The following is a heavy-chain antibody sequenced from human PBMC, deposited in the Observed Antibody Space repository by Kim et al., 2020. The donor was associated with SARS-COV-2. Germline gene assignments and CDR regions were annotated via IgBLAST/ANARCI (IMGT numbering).Heavy chain of an antibody. D-gene: IGHD4-17*01. V-gene: IGHV3-64D*09. CDR1: GFTFSSYA. Sequence: GGSLRLSCSASGFTFSSYAMHWVRQAPGKGLEYVSAISSNGGSTYYADSVKGRFTISRDNSKNTLYLQMSSLRAEDTAVYYCVKGRTTVVTHDAFDIWGQGTMVTVSS. CDR3: VKGRTTVVTHDAFDI. J-gene: IGHJ3*02. CDR2: ISSNGGST.